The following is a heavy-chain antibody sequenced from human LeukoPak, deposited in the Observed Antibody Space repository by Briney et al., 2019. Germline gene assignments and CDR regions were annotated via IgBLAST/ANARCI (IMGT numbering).Heavy chain of an antibody. CDR2: ISAYNGNT. V-gene: IGHV1-18*01. J-gene: IGHJ4*02. CDR3: ARDYYSYYYDSSGYHY. D-gene: IGHD3-22*01. Sequence: ASVKVSCKASGYTFTSYGISWVRQAPGQGLEWMGWISAYNGNTNYAQKLQGRVTVTTDTSTSTAYMELRSLRSDDTAVYYCARDYYSYYYDSSGYHYWGQGTLVTVSS. CDR1: GYTFTSYG.